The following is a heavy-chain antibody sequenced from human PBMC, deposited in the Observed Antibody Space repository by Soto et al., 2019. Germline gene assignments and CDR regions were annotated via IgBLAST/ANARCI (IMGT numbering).Heavy chain of an antibody. J-gene: IGHJ4*02. V-gene: IGHV4-59*01. CDR3: ASTKQWLAFDY. Sequence: QVQLQESGPGLVKPSETLSLTCTVSGDSISNYYWTWIRQPPGKGLEWIGCFYNSGNTNYNPSLKSRVTTAVDTSNNQFTMRGNSVTAADTAVYYCASTKQWLAFDYWGQGALVTVSS. CDR1: GDSISNYY. D-gene: IGHD6-19*01. CDR2: FYNSGNT.